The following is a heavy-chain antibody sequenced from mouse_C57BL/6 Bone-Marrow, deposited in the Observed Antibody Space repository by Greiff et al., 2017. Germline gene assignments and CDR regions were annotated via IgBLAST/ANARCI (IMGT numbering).Heavy chain of an antibody. CDR1: GFTFSSYG. V-gene: IGHV5-6*02. D-gene: IGHD1-3*01. J-gene: IGHJ2*01. Sequence: EVKLVESGGDLVKPGGSLKLSCAASGFTFSSYGMSWVRQTPDKRLEWVATISSGGSYTYYPDSVKGRFTISRDNAKNTLYLQMSSLKSDDTAMYYYARQGYNYLDYWGQGTTLTVSS. CDR2: ISSGGSYT. CDR3: ARQGYNYLDY.